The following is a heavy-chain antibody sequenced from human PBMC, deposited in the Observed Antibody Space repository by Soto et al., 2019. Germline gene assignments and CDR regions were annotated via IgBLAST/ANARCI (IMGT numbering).Heavy chain of an antibody. J-gene: IGHJ5*02. CDR1: GWSFSCYY. CDR2: INHSGST. D-gene: IGHD4-17*01. V-gene: IGHV4-34*01. CDR3: ARFPDYGRPDWFDP. Sequence: SETLSLTCSVYGWSFSCYYWIWIRQPPGKGREWIVEINHSGSTNYNPALKSRVTISVDTSKNQFSLKLSSVTAADTAVYYCARFPDYGRPDWFDPWGQGTLVTVSS.